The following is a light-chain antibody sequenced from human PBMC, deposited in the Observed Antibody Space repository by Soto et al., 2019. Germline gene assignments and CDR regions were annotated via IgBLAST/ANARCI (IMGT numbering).Light chain of an antibody. J-gene: IGKJ3*01. V-gene: IGKV1-12*02. CDR3: QQAASFPFT. CDR2: TAS. Sequence: DIQLTQSPASVSAAVGDRINISCRASQPIKTSLAWYQQKPGKGPKLLIYTASTLETGVPSRFSGSGSGTDFTLTISSLQPEDAAIYSCQQAASFPFTFGPGAKV. CDR1: QPIKTS.